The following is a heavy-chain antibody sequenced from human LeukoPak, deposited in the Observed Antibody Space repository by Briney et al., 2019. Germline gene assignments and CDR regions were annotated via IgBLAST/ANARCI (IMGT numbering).Heavy chain of an antibody. J-gene: IGHJ4*02. CDR3: AKDQDFWSGYYTN. Sequence: GGSLRLSCAASGFTFSSYAMSWVRQAPGKGLERVPAISGSGGSTYYADSVKGRFTISRDNSKNTLYLQMNSLRAEDTAVYYCAKDQDFWSGYYTNWGQGTLVTVSS. CDR1: GFTFSSYA. CDR2: ISGSGGST. V-gene: IGHV3-23*01. D-gene: IGHD3-3*01.